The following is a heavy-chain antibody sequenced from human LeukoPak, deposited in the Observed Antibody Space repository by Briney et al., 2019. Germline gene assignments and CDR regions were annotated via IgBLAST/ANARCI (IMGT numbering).Heavy chain of an antibody. CDR3: ARAKVGSSGSIDF. CDR2: IHPSGTT. CDR1: GGSISSFNW. Sequence: SGTLSLTCAVSGGSISSFNWWSWVRQPPGKGLQWIGEIHPSGTTNYNPSLKSRVNMSVDKSKTQISLKLRSVTAADTAVYYCARAKVGSSGSIDFWGRGTLVTVSS. D-gene: IGHD6-19*01. J-gene: IGHJ4*02. V-gene: IGHV4-4*02.